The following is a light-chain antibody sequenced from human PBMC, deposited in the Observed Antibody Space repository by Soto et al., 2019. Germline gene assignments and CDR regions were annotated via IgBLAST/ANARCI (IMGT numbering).Light chain of an antibody. CDR1: SGHSSYA. CDR3: QIWRSDIPI. V-gene: IGLV4-69*01. Sequence: QRVLNQSTSASASLGAAVTLTCTLSSGHSSYALAWHQKQPEKVPRYLMKLNSDGRHRKGDGIPDRFSGAGSGAVRYLTISSLQYEDEADYYCQIWRSDIPIFFGGTKITVL. J-gene: IGLJ2*01. CDR2: LNSDGRH.